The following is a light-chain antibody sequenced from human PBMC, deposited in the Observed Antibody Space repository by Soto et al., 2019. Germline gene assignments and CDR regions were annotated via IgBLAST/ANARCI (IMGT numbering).Light chain of an antibody. Sequence: EIVLTQSPGTLSLSPGERATLSCRASQSGFSTYLAWFQQKPGQAPRLLIYDASTRAAGVPDRFSGSGSATDFTLTVGSLEPEDFAVYYCHQYGNSPWTLGQGT. CDR3: HQYGNSPWT. CDR1: QSGFSTY. V-gene: IGKV3-20*01. J-gene: IGKJ1*01. CDR2: DAS.